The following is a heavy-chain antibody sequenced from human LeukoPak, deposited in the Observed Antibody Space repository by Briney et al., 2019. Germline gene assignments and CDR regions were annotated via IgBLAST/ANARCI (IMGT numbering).Heavy chain of an antibody. CDR2: IYSSGST. CDR1: GGSISGCY. J-gene: IGHJ6*03. V-gene: IGHV4-59*01. Sequence: PSETLSLTCTVSGGSISGCYWSWIRQPPGKGLEWIGYIYSSGSTNYNPSLKSRVTISEDTSKNQFSLNLTSVTAADTAVYYCARILAATAGSMDVWGRGTTVTVSS. CDR3: ARILAATAGSMDV. D-gene: IGHD1-14*01.